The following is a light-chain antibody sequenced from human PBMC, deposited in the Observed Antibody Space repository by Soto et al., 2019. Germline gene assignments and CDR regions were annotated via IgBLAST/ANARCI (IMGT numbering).Light chain of an antibody. CDR2: ENN. J-gene: IGLJ3*02. CDR3: QSYDTSSLSLV. Sequence: NFMLTQPHSVSESPGKTVTISCTGSSGSIASNYVQWYQQRPGSAPTTVICENNQRPSGVPDRFSGSIDSSSNSAFLTISGLKSEDEADYFCQSYDTSSLSLVFGGGTKLTVL. V-gene: IGLV6-57*02. CDR1: SGSIASNY.